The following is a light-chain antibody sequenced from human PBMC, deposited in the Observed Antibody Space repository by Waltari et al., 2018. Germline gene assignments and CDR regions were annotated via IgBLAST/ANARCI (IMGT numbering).Light chain of an antibody. V-gene: IGKV3-15*01. CDR3: QQYNNWPLT. J-gene: IGKJ4*01. CDR2: GTI. CDR1: QSVGGD. Sequence: EVVMTQSPATLSVSPGESATLSCGASQSVGGDLAWCQQKPGQAPRLLIYGTITRPTGVSARFSGSGSGTEFTLTISRLQSEDFAVYYCQQYNNWPLTFGGGTKVEI.